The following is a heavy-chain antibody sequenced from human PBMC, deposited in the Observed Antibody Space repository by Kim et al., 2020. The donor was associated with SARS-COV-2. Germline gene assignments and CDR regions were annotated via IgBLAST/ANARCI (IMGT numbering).Heavy chain of an antibody. J-gene: IGHJ6*02. V-gene: IGHV3-9*01. CDR3: AKDMRSSWSGYIPPYYYYGMDV. D-gene: IGHD3-3*01. CDR1: RFTFDDYA. CDR2: ISWNSGSI. Sequence: GGSLRLSCAASRFTFDDYAMHWVRQAPGKGLEWVSGISWNSGSIGYADSVKGRFTISRDNAKNSLYLQMNSLRAEDTALYYCAKDMRSSWSGYIPPYYYYGMDVWGQGTTVTVSS.